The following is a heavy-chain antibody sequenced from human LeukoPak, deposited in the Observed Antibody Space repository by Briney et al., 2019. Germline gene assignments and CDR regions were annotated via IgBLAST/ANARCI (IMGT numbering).Heavy chain of an antibody. CDR3: ARQGTLGYDFWSGYYRYHYYYYYYMDV. Sequence: GGSLRLSCAASGFTIDDYGMSWVRQAPGQGLEWVSGISWNGGSTGYADSVKGRFTISRDNAKNSLYLQMNSLRAEDTALYYCARQGTLGYDFWSGYYRYHYYYYYYMDVWGKGTTVTVSS. CDR1: GFTIDDYG. D-gene: IGHD3-3*01. J-gene: IGHJ6*03. V-gene: IGHV3-20*04. CDR2: ISWNGGST.